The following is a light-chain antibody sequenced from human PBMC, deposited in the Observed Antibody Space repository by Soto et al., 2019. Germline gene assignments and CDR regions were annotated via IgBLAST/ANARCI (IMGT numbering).Light chain of an antibody. V-gene: IGKV3-20*01. CDR2: GGF. CDR3: QQYGFSRT. J-gene: IGKJ1*01. CDR1: PSVSRDF. Sequence: EIGLTQSPGTLSLSPGERATLSCRASPSVSRDFLVWYQHKVGQPPRLLLSGGFIRASGIPDRFSGSGSGPDFTLTISRLEPEDVAVYYCQQYGFSRTFGQGTKVEIK.